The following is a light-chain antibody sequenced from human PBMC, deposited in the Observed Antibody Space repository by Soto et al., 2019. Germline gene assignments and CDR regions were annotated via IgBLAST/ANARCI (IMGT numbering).Light chain of an antibody. J-gene: IGLJ2*01. CDR2: EVS. CDR1: TSDVGGYNF. Sequence: QSALTQPPSASGSPGQSVTISCTGTTSDVGGYNFVSWYQQHPGKAPKLMIYEVSQRPAGVPDRFSGSKSGNRASLTVSGLQAEDEADYYCSSYTSIITVVFGGGTKLTVL. V-gene: IGLV2-8*01. CDR3: SSYTSIITVV.